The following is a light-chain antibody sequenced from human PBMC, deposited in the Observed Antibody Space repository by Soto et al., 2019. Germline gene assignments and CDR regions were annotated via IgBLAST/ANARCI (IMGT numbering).Light chain of an antibody. CDR3: SSYTSSSNVV. Sequence: QSALTQPASVSGSPGQSITISCTGTSSDVGGYNYVSWYQQHPGKAPKLMIYDVSNRPSGVSNRFSGSKSGNTASRTISGLQAEDEADYYCSSYTSSSNVVFGGGTKVTVL. CDR1: SSDVGGYNY. J-gene: IGLJ2*01. CDR2: DVS. V-gene: IGLV2-14*01.